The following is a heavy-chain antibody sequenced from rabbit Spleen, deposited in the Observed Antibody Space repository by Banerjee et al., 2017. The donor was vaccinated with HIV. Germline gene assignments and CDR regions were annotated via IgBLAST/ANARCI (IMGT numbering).Heavy chain of an antibody. Sequence: EQLEESGGGLVKPEGSLTLTCKASGVSLNDKDVMCWVRQAPGKGLEWIACINIVTGKSVYASWAKGRFTISKTSSTTVTLRMTSLSASDTATYFCARGDSGGWGDWNLWGPGTLVTVS. CDR2: INIVTGKS. V-gene: IGHV1S45*01. CDR3: ARGDSGGWGDWNL. CDR1: GVSLNDKDV. D-gene: IGHD4-1*01. J-gene: IGHJ4*01.